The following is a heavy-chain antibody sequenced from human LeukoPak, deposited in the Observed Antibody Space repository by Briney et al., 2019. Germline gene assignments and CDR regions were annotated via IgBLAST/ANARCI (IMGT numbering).Heavy chain of an antibody. Sequence: GGSLRLSCAASGFTFSSYAMHWVRQAPGKGLEWVAVISYDGSNKYYADSVKGRFTISRDNSKNTLYLQMNSLRAEDTAVYYCARVWELKFDYWGQGTLVTVSS. CDR3: ARVWELKFDY. D-gene: IGHD1-26*01. J-gene: IGHJ4*02. CDR1: GFTFSSYA. V-gene: IGHV3-30*04. CDR2: ISYDGSNK.